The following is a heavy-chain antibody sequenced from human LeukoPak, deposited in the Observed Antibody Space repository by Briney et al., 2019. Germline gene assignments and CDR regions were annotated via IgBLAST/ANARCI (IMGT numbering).Heavy chain of an antibody. Sequence: SGPTLVKPTQTLTLTCTFSGFSLTSSGAAVAWIRQPPGKALEWLALIFWDDDKRHSPSLKNRLTITKDTSKKQVVLTVTNMDPVDTATYYCAHRGIAAATYYFDYWGQGTLVTVSS. CDR3: AHRGIAAATYYFDY. CDR2: IFWDDDK. V-gene: IGHV2-5*02. CDR1: GFSLTSSGAA. D-gene: IGHD6-13*01. J-gene: IGHJ4*02.